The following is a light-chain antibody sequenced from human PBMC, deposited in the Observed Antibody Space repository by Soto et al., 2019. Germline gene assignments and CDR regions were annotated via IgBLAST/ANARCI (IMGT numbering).Light chain of an antibody. Sequence: QSVLTQPPSASGTPGPRVTISRSGSSSKIGSNYVYWYQQLPGTAPKLLIYRNNQQPSGVPDRFSGSKYGTSASRASSGLRSEDEDDYYCAAWDDSLSGYVVFGGGTKLTVL. CDR2: RNN. CDR3: AAWDDSLSGYVV. V-gene: IGLV1-47*01. CDR1: SSKIGSNY. J-gene: IGLJ2*01.